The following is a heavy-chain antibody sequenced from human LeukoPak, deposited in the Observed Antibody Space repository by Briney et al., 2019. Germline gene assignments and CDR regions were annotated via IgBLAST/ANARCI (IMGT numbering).Heavy chain of an antibody. V-gene: IGHV3-23*01. CDR3: ANLNVP. J-gene: IGHJ5*02. CDR2: ITAGGSHT. CDR1: GFTFSEYA. Sequence: PGGSLRLSCAASGFTFSEYAMTWVRQAPGKGLEWVSTITAGGSHTYYPDSVKGRFTISRDNSKNTLYLQMNSLRVEDTAVYYCANLNVPWGQGTLVTVSS. D-gene: IGHD1-1*01.